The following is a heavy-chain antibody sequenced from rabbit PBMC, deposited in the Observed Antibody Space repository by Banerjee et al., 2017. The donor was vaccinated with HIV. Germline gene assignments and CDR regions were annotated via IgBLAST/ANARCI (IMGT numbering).Heavy chain of an antibody. Sequence: EESGGDLVKPGASLTLTCKASGFDFSSNAMCWVRQAPGKGLEWIACIYNGDGSTYYASWVNGRFTISRSTSLNTVTLQMTSLTAADTATYFCARRDYGTSTYYDLWGPGTLVTVS. CDR2: IYNGDGST. J-gene: IGHJ4*01. CDR3: ARRDYGTSTYYDL. D-gene: IGHD8-1*01. V-gene: IGHV1S47*01. CDR1: GFDFSSNA.